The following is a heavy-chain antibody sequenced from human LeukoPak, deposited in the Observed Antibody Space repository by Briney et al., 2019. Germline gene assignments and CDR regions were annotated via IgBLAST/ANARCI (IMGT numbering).Heavy chain of an antibody. D-gene: IGHD3-10*01. CDR3: ARGLTMVRTMLGY. V-gene: IGHV3-33*01. CDR2: IWYDGSNK. CDR1: GFTFSSYG. J-gene: IGHJ4*02. Sequence: GGSLRLSCAASGFTFSSYGMHWVRQAPGKGLEWVAVIWYDGSNKYYADSAKGRFTISRDYSQNTLYLQMNSLRAEDTAVYYCARGLTMVRTMLGYWGQGTLVTVSS.